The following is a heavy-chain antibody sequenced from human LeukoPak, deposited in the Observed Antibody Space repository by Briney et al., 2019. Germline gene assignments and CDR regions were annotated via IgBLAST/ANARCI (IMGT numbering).Heavy chain of an antibody. D-gene: IGHD6-6*01. CDR1: GGSISSYY. J-gene: IGHJ4*02. V-gene: IGHV4-4*07. Sequence: SETLSLTCTVSGGSISSYYWSWIRQPAGKGLEWIGRIYASGSTNYNPSLKSRVTMSVDTSKNQFSLKLSSVTAADTAVYYCARHLTSSIAAPFDYWGQGTLVTVS. CDR3: ARHLTSSIAAPFDY. CDR2: IYASGST.